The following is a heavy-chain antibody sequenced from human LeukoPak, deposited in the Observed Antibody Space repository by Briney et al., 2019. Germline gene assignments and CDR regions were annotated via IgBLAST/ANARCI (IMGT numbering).Heavy chain of an antibody. D-gene: IGHD2-2*01. Sequence: PGGPLRLSCAASGFTFSSYGMHWVRQAPGKGLEWVAVIWYEGSNKYYADSVKGRFTISRDNSKNTLYLQMNSLRAEDTAVYYCARGKYCSSTSCYFHYYYYYGMDVWGQGTTVTVSS. CDR1: GFTFSSYG. CDR2: IWYEGSNK. J-gene: IGHJ6*02. CDR3: ARGKYCSSTSCYFHYYYYYGMDV. V-gene: IGHV3-33*01.